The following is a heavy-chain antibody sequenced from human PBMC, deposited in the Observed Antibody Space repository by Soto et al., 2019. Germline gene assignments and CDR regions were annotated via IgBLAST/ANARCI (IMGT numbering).Heavy chain of an antibody. CDR1: GYTFTAYG. D-gene: IGHD3-16*01. CDR2: ISANNGNR. V-gene: IGHV1-18*01. Sequence: QVQLVQSGAEVKKAGASVKVSCKASGYTFTAYGITWVRQAPGQGLEWMGWISANNGNRNYAQNLQGRVTMTTDTPTSTAYMDLRSLRSDDTAVYYCARRVWGPYDALDIWGQGTMVTVTS. CDR3: ARRVWGPYDALDI. J-gene: IGHJ3*02.